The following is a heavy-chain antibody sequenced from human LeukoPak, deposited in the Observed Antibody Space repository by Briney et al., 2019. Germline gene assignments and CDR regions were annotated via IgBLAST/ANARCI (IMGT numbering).Heavy chain of an antibody. J-gene: IGHJ6*02. D-gene: IGHD1-1*01. CDR2: IYYSGST. Sequence: SETLSLTCSVSGGSISTYYWSWIRQPPGKGLEWIGYIYYSGSTNYNPSLKSRVTISVDTSKNQFSLKLTSVTAADTAVYYCARAQLNLLVDFGMDVWGQGATVTVSS. CDR1: GGSISTYY. V-gene: IGHV4-59*01. CDR3: ARAQLNLLVDFGMDV.